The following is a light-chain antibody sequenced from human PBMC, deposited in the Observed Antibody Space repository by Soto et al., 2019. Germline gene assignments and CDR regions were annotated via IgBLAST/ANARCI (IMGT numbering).Light chain of an antibody. V-gene: IGLV2-23*02. Sequence: QSALTQPASVSGSPGQSITISCTGSSSDVGNYDLVSWYQRHPGKAPKLMIYEDTKRPSGVSNRFSGSKSGNTASLTISGLQAEDEAAYYCCSYAGSSTFVFGGGTKVTVL. J-gene: IGLJ2*01. CDR1: SSDVGNYDL. CDR2: EDT. CDR3: CSYAGSSTFV.